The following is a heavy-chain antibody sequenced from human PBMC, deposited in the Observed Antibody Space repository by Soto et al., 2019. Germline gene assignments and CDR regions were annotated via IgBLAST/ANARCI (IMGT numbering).Heavy chain of an antibody. CDR2: IYWNDDK. J-gene: IGHJ3*02. V-gene: IGHV2-5*01. CDR1: GFSLSTSGVG. CDR3: AHRRPIMVVPRVDAFDI. Sequence: VSGPTLVNPTQTLALTCTFSGFSLSTSGVGVGWIRQPPGKALEWLALIYWNDDKRYSPSLKRRLTITKDTSKSQVVLTMTNMDPADTASYYCAHRRPIMVVPRVDAFDIWGQGTMVTVSS. D-gene: IGHD3-22*01.